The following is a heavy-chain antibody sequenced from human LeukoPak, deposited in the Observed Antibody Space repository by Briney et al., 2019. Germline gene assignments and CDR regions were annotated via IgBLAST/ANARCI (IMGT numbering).Heavy chain of an antibody. J-gene: IGHJ4*02. CDR2: ISGSGTNT. D-gene: IGHD1-26*01. Sequence: GGSLRLSCAASGFTSSTYAMSWVRQAPGKGLEWVSAISGSGTNTYYADSVKGRFTISRDNSKNTLYLQMNSLRAEDTAVYFCAKVPNSGNYYYFDYWGQGTPVTVSS. V-gene: IGHV3-23*01. CDR1: GFTSSTYA. CDR3: AKVPNSGNYYYFDY.